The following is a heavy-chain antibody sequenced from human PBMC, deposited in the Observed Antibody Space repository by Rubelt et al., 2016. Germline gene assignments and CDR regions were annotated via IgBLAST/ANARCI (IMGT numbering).Heavy chain of an antibody. Sequence: QVQLVQSGAEVKKPGASVKVSCKASGYTFTSYGISWVRQAPGQGLAWMGWISAYNGNTNYAQKVQGRGTMTTEPSTSTAYMELRSLRTDDTAVYYWARNLIMITFGGVIVPPDYWGQGTLVTVSS. V-gene: IGHV1-18*01. J-gene: IGHJ4*02. CDR3: ARNLIMITFGGVIVPPDY. CDR2: ISAYNGNT. D-gene: IGHD3-16*02. CDR1: GYTFTSYG.